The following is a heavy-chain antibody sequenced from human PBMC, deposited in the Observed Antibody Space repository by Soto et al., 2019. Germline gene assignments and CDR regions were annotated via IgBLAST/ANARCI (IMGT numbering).Heavy chain of an antibody. CDR3: ARDGGIAVAAPRDGMDV. Sequence: QVQLVESGGGVVQPGRSLRLSCAASGFTFSSYGMHWVRQAPGKGLEWVAVIWYDGSNKYYADSVKGRFTISSDNSKNTLYLQMNSLRAEDTAVYYCARDGGIAVAAPRDGMDVWGQGTTVTVSS. J-gene: IGHJ6*02. V-gene: IGHV3-33*01. CDR2: IWYDGSNK. D-gene: IGHD6-19*01. CDR1: GFTFSSYG.